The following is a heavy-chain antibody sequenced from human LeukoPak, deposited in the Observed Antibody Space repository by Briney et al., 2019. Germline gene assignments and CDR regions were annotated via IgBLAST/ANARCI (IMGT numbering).Heavy chain of an antibody. D-gene: IGHD3-3*01. J-gene: IGHJ4*02. CDR3: AKVGPYTIFGVVTTNA. V-gene: IGHV3-23*01. CDR2: ISGSGGST. Sequence: GGSLRLSCAAPGFTFSSYAMSWVRQAPGKGLEWVSAISGSGGSTYYADSVKGRFTISRDNSKNTLYLQMNSLRAEDTAVYYCAKVGPYTIFGVVTTNAGDQGTLVTVSS. CDR1: GFTFSSYA.